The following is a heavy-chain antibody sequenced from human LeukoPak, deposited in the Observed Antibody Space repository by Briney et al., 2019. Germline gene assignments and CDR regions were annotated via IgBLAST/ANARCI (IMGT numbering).Heavy chain of an antibody. CDR2: IWYDGSNK. V-gene: IGHV3-33*01. CDR1: GFTFSSYG. D-gene: IGHD2-2*01. J-gene: IGHJ4*02. Sequence: SLRLSCAASGFTFSSYGMHWVRQAPGKGLEWVAVIWYDGSNKYYADSVKGRFTISRDNSKNTLYLQMNSLRAEDTAVYYCARDFSVDPSDYWGQGTLVTVSS. CDR3: ARDFSVDPSDY.